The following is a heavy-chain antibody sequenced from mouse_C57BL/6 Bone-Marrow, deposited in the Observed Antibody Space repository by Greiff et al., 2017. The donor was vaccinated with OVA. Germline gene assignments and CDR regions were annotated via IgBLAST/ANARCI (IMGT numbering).Heavy chain of an antibody. J-gene: IGHJ2*01. CDR1: GYTFTSYW. D-gene: IGHD2-5*01. V-gene: IGHV1-55*01. CDR3: ARRYSNPYYFDY. CDR2: IYPGSGST. Sequence: VQLQQPGAELVKPGASVKMSCKASGYTFTSYWITWVKQRPGQGLEWIGDIYPGSGSTNYNEKFKSKATLTVDTSSSTAYMQLSSLTSEDSAVYYCARRYSNPYYFDYWGQGTTLTVSS.